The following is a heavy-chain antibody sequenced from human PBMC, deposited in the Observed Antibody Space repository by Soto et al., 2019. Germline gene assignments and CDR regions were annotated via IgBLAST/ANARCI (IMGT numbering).Heavy chain of an antibody. Sequence: PGGSLRLSCAASGFTFTTYWMTWVRQAPGKGLEWVANINQDGSKKYYVDSLMGRFTISRDNAKNSLYLEMNSLRAEDTAVYYCSRDNAAGWSTDVWGQGTTVTVS. CDR3: SRDNAAGWSTDV. CDR1: GFTFTTYW. J-gene: IGHJ6*02. D-gene: IGHD2-15*01. V-gene: IGHV3-7*01. CDR2: INQDGSKK.